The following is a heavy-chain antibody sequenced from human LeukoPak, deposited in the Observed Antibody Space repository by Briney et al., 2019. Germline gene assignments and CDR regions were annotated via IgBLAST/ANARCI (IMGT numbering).Heavy chain of an antibody. D-gene: IGHD6-6*01. CDR1: GGTFSSFA. CDR2: IIPIFGTA. Sequence: ASVKVSSKASGGTFSSFAISWVRQAPGQGLEWMGGIIPIFGTANYAQKFQGRVTITTDESTSTAYMELSSLRSEDTAVYYCARGSEYSSSYDWFDPWGQGTLVTVSS. CDR3: ARGSEYSSSYDWFDP. J-gene: IGHJ5*02. V-gene: IGHV1-69*05.